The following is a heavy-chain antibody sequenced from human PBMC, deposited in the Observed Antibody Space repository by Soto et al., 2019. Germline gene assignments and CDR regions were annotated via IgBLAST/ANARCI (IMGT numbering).Heavy chain of an antibody. CDR3: ERDVGVGGTRGTIDY. J-gene: IGHJ4*02. V-gene: IGHV3-30-3*01. Sequence: QVQLVESGGGVVQPGTSLRLSCAASGFTFSGHDMHWVRQAPGKGLDWVAAISNDGTYRVYADSVKGRFTMSRDNSKNTVHLQMDSLRIEDTAVYKGERDVGVGGTRGTIDYWGQVTQVTVSS. D-gene: IGHD1-26*01. CDR2: ISNDGTYR. CDR1: GFTFSGHD.